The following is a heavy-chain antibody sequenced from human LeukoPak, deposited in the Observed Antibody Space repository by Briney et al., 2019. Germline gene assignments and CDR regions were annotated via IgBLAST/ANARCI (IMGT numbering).Heavy chain of an antibody. D-gene: IGHD6-19*01. Sequence: GGSLRLSCTASGSTFSSYAMSWVRQAPGKGLEWVSGIGGSGGSTYYADSVKGRFAISRDNSKNTLYLQMNSLRAEDTAVYYCAKSLAVAGNSYYYYGMDVWGQGTTVTVSS. CDR1: GSTFSSYA. V-gene: IGHV3-23*01. J-gene: IGHJ6*02. CDR3: AKSLAVAGNSYYYYGMDV. CDR2: IGGSGGST.